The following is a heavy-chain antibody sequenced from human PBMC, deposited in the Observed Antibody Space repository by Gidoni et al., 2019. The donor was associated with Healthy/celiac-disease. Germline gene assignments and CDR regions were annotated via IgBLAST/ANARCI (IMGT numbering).Heavy chain of an antibody. Sequence: QVQLVQSGAEVKKPGAAVKVSCKASGYTFTSYGISWVRQAPGQGLEWMGWISAYNGNTNYAQKLQGRVTMTTDTSTSTAYMELRSLRSDDTAVYYCAREVGSSWPVGNYYYGMDVWGQGTTVTVSS. CDR1: GYTFTSYG. V-gene: IGHV1-18*01. J-gene: IGHJ6*02. CDR2: ISAYNGNT. CDR3: AREVGSSWPVGNYYYGMDV. D-gene: IGHD6-13*01.